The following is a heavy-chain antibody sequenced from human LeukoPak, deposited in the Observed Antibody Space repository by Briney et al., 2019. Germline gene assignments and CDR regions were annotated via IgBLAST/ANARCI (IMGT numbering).Heavy chain of an antibody. CDR1: GYTFINYG. CDR3: ARDGFSSSWPYYIDF. J-gene: IGHJ4*02. Sequence: ATAKVSCKASGYTFINYGITWVRHTPEQGLEWMGWISSYNGNPNSAQKFQGRVTMTTDTSTSTAYMELKSLRSDNTALFHWARDGFSSSWPYYIDFWGQGSLVTVSS. CDR2: ISSYNGNP. D-gene: IGHD6-13*01. V-gene: IGHV1-18*01.